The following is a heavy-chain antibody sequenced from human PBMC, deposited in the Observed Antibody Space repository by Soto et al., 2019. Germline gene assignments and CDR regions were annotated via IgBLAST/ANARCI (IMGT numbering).Heavy chain of an antibody. Sequence: NPSETLSLTCTVSGGSISSYYWSWIRQPPGKGLEWIGYIYYSGSTNYNPSLKSRVTISVDTSKNQFSLKLSSVTAADTAVYYCARGRVMYYDFWSGPFDYWGQGTLVTVSS. CDR2: IYYSGST. D-gene: IGHD3-3*01. CDR3: ARGRVMYYDFWSGPFDY. V-gene: IGHV4-59*01. CDR1: GGSISSYY. J-gene: IGHJ4*02.